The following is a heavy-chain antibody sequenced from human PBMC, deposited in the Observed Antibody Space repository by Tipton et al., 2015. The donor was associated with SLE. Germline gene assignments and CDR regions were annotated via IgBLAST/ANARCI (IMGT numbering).Heavy chain of an antibody. D-gene: IGHD6-13*01. Sequence: TLSLTCTVSSGSISSSSYYWGWIRQPPGKGLEWIGNIYYSGSTYYNPSLKSRVTISVDTTKNQFSLKVSSVTAADTAVYYCARHCRQQLVRGGYFDYWGQGTLVTVSS. CDR3: ARHCRQQLVRGGYFDY. V-gene: IGHV4-39*01. CDR2: IYYSGST. CDR1: SGSISSSSYY. J-gene: IGHJ4*02.